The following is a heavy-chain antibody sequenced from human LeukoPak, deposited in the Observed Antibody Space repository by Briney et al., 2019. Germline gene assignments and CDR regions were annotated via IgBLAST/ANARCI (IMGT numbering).Heavy chain of an antibody. D-gene: IGHD3-10*01. CDR2: INHSGST. V-gene: IGHV4-34*01. CDR1: GGSFSGYY. CDR3: ARGGSGSYRIYYYYYYMDV. J-gene: IGHJ6*03. Sequence: PSETLSLTYAVYGGSFSGYYWSWIRQPPGKGLEWIGEINHSGSTNYNPSLKSRVTISVDTSKNQFSLKLSSVTAADTAVYYCARGGSGSYRIYYYYYYMDVWGKGTTVTVSS.